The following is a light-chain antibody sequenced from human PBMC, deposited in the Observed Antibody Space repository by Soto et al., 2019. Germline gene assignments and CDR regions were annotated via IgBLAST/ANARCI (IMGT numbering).Light chain of an antibody. CDR3: SPYGGSNTVV. J-gene: IGLJ2*01. CDR2: EVS. Sequence: QSALTQPPSASGSPGQSVTISCTGSSSDVGGYNYVSWYQQHPGKAPKLMIYEVSKRPSGVPDRLSGSKSGNTASLTVSGLHAEDEADYYCSPYGGSNTVVFGGGTKLTVL. V-gene: IGLV2-8*01. CDR1: SSDVGGYNY.